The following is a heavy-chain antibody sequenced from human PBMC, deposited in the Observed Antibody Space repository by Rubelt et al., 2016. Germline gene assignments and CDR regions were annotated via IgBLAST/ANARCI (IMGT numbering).Heavy chain of an antibody. D-gene: IGHD3-10*01. J-gene: IGHJ4*02. CDR3: WGGFGELLNPYYFDY. Sequence: QLQLQESGPGLVKPSETLSLTCTVPGGSISSSSYYWGWIRQPPGKGLEWIGRIYYRASTYYNPSLKSRVTIAVDTSKNQFSLKLSCVTAADTAVYYCWGGFGELLNPYYFDYWGQGTLVTVSS. CDR2: IYYRAST. CDR1: GGSISSSSYY. V-gene: IGHV4-39*01.